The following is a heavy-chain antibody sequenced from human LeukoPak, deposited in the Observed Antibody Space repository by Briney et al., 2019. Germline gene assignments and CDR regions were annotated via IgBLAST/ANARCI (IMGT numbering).Heavy chain of an antibody. CDR1: GGSISGYY. D-gene: IGHD6-19*01. CDR3: ARRNKSTAVPGPYYYHGMDV. CDR2: LYYSGST. Sequence: PSETLSLTCAVSGGSISGYYWSWIRQPPGKGLEWIGYLYYSGSTNYNPSLKSRVTISVDTSKNQVSLKLSSVTAADTAVYYCARRNKSTAVPGPYYYHGMDVWGQGTTVTVSS. J-gene: IGHJ6*02. V-gene: IGHV4-59*08.